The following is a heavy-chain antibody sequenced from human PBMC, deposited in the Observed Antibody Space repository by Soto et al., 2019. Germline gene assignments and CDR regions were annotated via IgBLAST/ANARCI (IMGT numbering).Heavy chain of an antibody. CDR2: ISAYNGNT. D-gene: IGHD6-13*01. CDR1: GYTFTSYG. Sequence: GASVKVSCKASGYTFTSYGISWVRQAPGQGLEWMGWISAYNGNTNYAQKLQGRVTMTTDTSTSTACMELRSLRSDDTAVYYCARGVSSSWYEPWYYYYGMDVWGQGTTVTVSS. CDR3: ARGVSSSWYEPWYYYYGMDV. J-gene: IGHJ6*02. V-gene: IGHV1-18*01.